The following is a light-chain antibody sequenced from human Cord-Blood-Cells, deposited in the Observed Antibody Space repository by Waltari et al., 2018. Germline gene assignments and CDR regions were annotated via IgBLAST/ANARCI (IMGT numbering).Light chain of an antibody. CDR3: QQYNNWGLT. Sequence: EIVMTQSPHTLSASPGERAHLSCSACKSVSSHFAWYQQKPGQAPRLLIYGASTRATGIPARFSGSGSGTEFTLTISSLQSEDFAVYYCQQYNNWGLTFGGGTKVEIK. CDR1: KSVSSH. CDR2: GAS. V-gene: IGKV3-15*01. J-gene: IGKJ4*01.